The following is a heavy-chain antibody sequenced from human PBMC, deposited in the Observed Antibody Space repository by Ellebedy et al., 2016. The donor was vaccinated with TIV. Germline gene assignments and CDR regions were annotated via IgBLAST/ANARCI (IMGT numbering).Heavy chain of an antibody. CDR3: TTETWFRMDY. CDR1: EFPVSSNY. V-gene: IGHV3-7*03. CDR2: INPHGSDK. D-gene: IGHD3-10*01. J-gene: IGHJ4*02. Sequence: GESLKISCAASEFPVSSNYINWVRQAPGKGLEWVAKINPHGSDKYYVDSVRGRFTVSRDNAKSSLYLQMNSLRAEDTAVYYCTTETWFRMDYWGQGALVTVSS.